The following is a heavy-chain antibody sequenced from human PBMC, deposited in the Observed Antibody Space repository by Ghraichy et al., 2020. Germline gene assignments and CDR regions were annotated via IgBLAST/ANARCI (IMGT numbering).Heavy chain of an antibody. CDR2: ISYDGSNK. CDR3: ARGLRWLQPYFDY. J-gene: IGHJ4*02. CDR1: GFTFSSYA. Sequence: GGSLRLSCAASGFTFSSYAMHWVRQAPGKGLEWVAVISYDGSNKYYADSVKGRFTISRDNSKNTLYLQMNSLRAEDTDVYYCARGLRWLQPYFDYWGQGTLVTVSS. D-gene: IGHD5-24*01. V-gene: IGHV3-30*04.